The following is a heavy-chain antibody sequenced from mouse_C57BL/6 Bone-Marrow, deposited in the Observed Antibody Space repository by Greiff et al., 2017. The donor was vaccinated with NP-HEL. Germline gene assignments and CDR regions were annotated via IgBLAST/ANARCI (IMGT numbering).Heavy chain of an antibody. V-gene: IGHV5-12*01. CDR1: GFTFSDYY. J-gene: IGHJ3*01. D-gene: IGHD2-3*01. CDR2: ISNGGGST. CDR3: ARHGGWLPFAY. Sequence: EVKLMESGGGLVQPGGSLKLSCAASGFTFSDYYMYWVRQTPEKRLEWVAYISNGGGSTYYPDTVKGRFTISRDNAKNTLYLQMRRLKSEDTAMYYCARHGGWLPFAYWGQGTLVTVSA.